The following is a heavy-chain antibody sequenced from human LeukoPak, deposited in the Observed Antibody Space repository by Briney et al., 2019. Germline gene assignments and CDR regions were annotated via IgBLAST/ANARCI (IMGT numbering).Heavy chain of an antibody. CDR3: ARRYCSSTSCHYFDY. Sequence: ASVKVSCKASGYTFSSYDINWVRQATGQGLEWMGWMNPNSGNTGYEQKFQGRVTMTRNTSISTAYMELSSLRSEDTAVYYCARRYCSSTSCHYFDYWGQGTLVTVSS. V-gene: IGHV1-8*01. CDR1: GYTFSSYD. J-gene: IGHJ4*02. CDR2: MNPNSGNT. D-gene: IGHD2-2*01.